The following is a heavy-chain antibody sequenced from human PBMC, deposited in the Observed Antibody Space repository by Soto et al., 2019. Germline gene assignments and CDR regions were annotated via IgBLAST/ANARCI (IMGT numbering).Heavy chain of an antibody. J-gene: IGHJ6*02. CDR2: IYYSGST. D-gene: IGHD5-18*01. V-gene: IGHV4-61*01. CDR3: ASSGPMNTAMVYSPNYYYSYGMDV. CDR1: GGSVSSGSYY. Sequence: PSETLSLTCTVSGGSVSSGSYYWSWIRQPPGKGLEWIGYIYYSGSTNYNPSLKSRVTISVDTSKNQFSLKLSSVTAADTAVYYCASSGPMNTAMVYSPNYYYSYGMDVWGQGTTVTVSS.